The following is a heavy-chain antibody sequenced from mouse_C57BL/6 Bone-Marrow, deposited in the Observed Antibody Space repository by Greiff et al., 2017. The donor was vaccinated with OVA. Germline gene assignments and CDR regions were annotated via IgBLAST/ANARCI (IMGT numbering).Heavy chain of an antibody. V-gene: IGHV1-81*01. J-gene: IGHJ2*01. Sequence: VQLKESGAELARPGASVKLSCKASGYTFTSYGISWVKQRTGQGLEWIGEIYPRSGNTYYNEKFKGKATLTADKSSSTAYMELRSLTSEDSAVYFCARPRSNYVDYGGQGTTLTVSS. CDR3: ARPRSNYVDY. CDR1: GYTFTSYG. CDR2: IYPRSGNT.